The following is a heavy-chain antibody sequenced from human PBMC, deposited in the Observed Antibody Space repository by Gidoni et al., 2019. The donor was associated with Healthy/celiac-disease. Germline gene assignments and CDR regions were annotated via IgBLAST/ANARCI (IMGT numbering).Heavy chain of an antibody. D-gene: IGHD3-10*01. CDR2: IKQDGSET. V-gene: IGHV3-7*01. J-gene: IGHJ4*02. CDR1: GFHFSSYW. CDR3: ARVILLWFGEQRGDYFDY. Sequence: EVQLVESGGGLVQPGGSLRLSCAASGFHFSSYWMSWVSQAPGKGLEWVANIKQDGSETSYVDSVKGRFTISRDNAKNSLYLQMNSLRAEDTAVYYCARVILLWFGEQRGDYFDYWGQGTLVTVSS.